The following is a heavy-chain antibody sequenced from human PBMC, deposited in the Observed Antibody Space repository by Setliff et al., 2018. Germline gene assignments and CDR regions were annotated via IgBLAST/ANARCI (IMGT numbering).Heavy chain of an antibody. D-gene: IGHD3-16*01. CDR2: IYFNGDT. CDR3: RLWSHNYHDDY. J-gene: IGHJ4*02. Sequence: PSETLSLTCNVSGGSISTSNYHWGWVRQPPGKGLEWIANIYFNGDTVKQPFLKSRVTMSVDTSKNQFSLQLTSVTAADTAVYYCRLWSHNYHDDYWGQGTLVTVSS. CDR1: GGSISTSNYH. V-gene: IGHV4-39*07.